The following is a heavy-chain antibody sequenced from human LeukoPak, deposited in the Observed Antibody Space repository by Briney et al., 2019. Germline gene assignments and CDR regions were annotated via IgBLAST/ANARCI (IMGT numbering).Heavy chain of an antibody. CDR1: GYTFTSYG. CDR3: ARDPPTDYYDSSGYYDY. J-gene: IGHJ4*02. D-gene: IGHD3-22*01. V-gene: IGHV1-18*01. CDR2: ISAYNGNT. Sequence: ASVKVSCKASGYTFTSYGISWVRQAPGQGLEWMGWISAYNGNTNYAQKLQGRVTMTTDTSTSTAYMELRSLRSDDTAVYYCARDPPTDYYDSSGYYDYWGQGTLVTVSS.